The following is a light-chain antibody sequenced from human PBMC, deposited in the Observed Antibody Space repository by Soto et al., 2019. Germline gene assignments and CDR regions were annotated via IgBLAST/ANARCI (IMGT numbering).Light chain of an antibody. Sequence: EIVLTQSPATLSLSPGERATLSCRASQSVTSYLAWYQQRPGQAPRLLIYDASRRATGIPARFSGSGSGADFTLTISSLVPEDFAVSYCQQRSSWPITFGQGTRLEIK. CDR3: QQRSSWPIT. V-gene: IGKV3-11*01. CDR1: QSVTSY. J-gene: IGKJ5*01. CDR2: DAS.